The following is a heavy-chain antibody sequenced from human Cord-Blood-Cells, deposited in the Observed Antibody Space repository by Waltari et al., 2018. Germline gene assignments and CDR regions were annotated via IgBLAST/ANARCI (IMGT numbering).Heavy chain of an antibody. J-gene: IGHJ6*02. CDR1: GGFSSGYY. Sequence: QVQLQQWGAGTLKPPETLSLNCAVYGGFSSGYYGSWIRQPPGNGLEWLGEINHSGSTNYNPSLKSRVTISVDTSKNQFSLKLGSVTAADTAVYYCARGYCSSTSCYMPFYYYYGMDVWGQGTTVTVSS. D-gene: IGHD2-2*02. CDR3: ARGYCSSTSCYMPFYYYYGMDV. CDR2: INHSGST. V-gene: IGHV4-34*01.